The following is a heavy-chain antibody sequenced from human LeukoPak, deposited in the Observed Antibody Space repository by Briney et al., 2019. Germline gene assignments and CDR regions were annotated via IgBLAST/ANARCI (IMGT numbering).Heavy chain of an antibody. V-gene: IGHV3-48*03. CDR3: ASRTVGARFDY. CDR2: ISNSGSTI. J-gene: IGHJ4*02. D-gene: IGHD1-26*01. CDR1: GFTFSSSE. Sequence: PGGSLRLSCAASGFTFSSSEMNWVRQAPGRGLEWVSYISNSGSTIFYADSVKGRFTISRDNAKNSPYLQMNSLRAEDTAVYYCASRTVGARFDYWGRGTQVTVSS.